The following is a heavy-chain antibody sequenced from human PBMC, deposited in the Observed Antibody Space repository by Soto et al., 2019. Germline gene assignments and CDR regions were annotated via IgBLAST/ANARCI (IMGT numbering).Heavy chain of an antibody. CDR2: ISAGGSNT. V-gene: IGHV3-23*01. CDR3: AREGPPRDAFDI. Sequence: EVQLLESGGGLVQPGGSLRLSCAVSGFTFRSYAMSWVRQAPGKGPEWVSVISAGGSNTYYAESVKGRFTISRDNSKNTLYLHMNSLRDEDTAVYYCAREGPPRDAFDIWGQGTMVTVST. CDR1: GFTFRSYA. J-gene: IGHJ3*02.